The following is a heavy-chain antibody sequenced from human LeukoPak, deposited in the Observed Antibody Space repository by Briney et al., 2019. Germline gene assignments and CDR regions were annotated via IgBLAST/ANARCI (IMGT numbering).Heavy chain of an antibody. Sequence: GGSLRLSCTTSGFTFDFYAMHWVRQAPGKGLEWVAVMSYDGRYRYYADSAKGRFTISRDNSKRTLYLEMSSLRPEDTALYYCARSELYYGSESYYHLDYWGHGTRVTVSS. D-gene: IGHD3-10*01. CDR3: ARSELYYGSESYYHLDY. CDR1: GFTFDFYA. CDR2: MSYDGRYR. V-gene: IGHV3-30*03. J-gene: IGHJ4*01.